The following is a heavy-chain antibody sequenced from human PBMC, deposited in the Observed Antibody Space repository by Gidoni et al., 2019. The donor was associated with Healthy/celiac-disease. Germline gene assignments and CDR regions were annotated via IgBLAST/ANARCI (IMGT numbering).Heavy chain of an antibody. CDR1: RFTSDDYA. CDR2: ISGDGGST. J-gene: IGHJ4*02. CDR3: AKAGVVVVAALDY. V-gene: IGHV3-43*02. Sequence: EVQLVESEGSVVQPGGSRSLSSAAPRFTSDDYAVHWVRQAPGKGLEWVSLISGDGGSTYYADCVKGRFTIARDNSKNSLYLQMNSLRTEDTAWYYCAKAGVVVVAALDYWGQGTLVTVSS. D-gene: IGHD2-15*01.